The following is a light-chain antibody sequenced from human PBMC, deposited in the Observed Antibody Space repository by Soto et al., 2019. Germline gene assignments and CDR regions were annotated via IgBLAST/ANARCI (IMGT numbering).Light chain of an antibody. CDR2: RND. J-gene: IGLJ1*01. CDR1: GSNIEGNT. V-gene: IGLV1-44*01. CDR3: ATWDDSLSGGYV. Sequence: QSVLAQLPSASGTPGQRGTISCSGSGSNIEGNTVDWYQQLPGRAPKLLISRNDQRPSGVPDRFSGSKSGTSASLAISGLQSEDEAEYFCATWDDSLSGGYVFGTGTKVTVL.